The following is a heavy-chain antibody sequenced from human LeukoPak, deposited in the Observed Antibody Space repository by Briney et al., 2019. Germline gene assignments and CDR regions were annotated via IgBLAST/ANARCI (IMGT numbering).Heavy chain of an antibody. CDR2: IYYSGST. D-gene: IGHD3-9*01. V-gene: IGHV4-31*03. Sequence: SETLSLTCTVSGGSISSGGYYWSWIRQHPGKGLEWIGYIYYSGSTYYNPSLKSRVTISVDTSKNQFSLKLSSVTAADTAVYYCARGLRYFDWLGERHNWFDPWGQGTLVTVSS. CDR1: GGSISSGGYY. CDR3: ARGLRYFDWLGERHNWFDP. J-gene: IGHJ5*02.